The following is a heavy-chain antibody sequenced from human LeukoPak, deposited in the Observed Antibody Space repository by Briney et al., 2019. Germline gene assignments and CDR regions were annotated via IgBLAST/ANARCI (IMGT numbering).Heavy chain of an antibody. CDR3: ARVKKTYTYYDFWLVDAFDI. CDR2: IKQDGSEK. V-gene: IGHV3-7*01. D-gene: IGHD3-3*01. Sequence: PGGSLRLSCAVSGFTFSSYWMSWVRQAPGKGLEWVANIKQDGSEKYYVDSVKGRFTISRDNAKNSLYLQMNSLRAEDTAVYYCARVKKTYTYYDFWLVDAFDIWGQGTMVTVSS. J-gene: IGHJ3*02. CDR1: GFTFSSYW.